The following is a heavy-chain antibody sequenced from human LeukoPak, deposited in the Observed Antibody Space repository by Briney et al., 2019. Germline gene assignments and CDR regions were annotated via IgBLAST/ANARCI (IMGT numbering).Heavy chain of an antibody. D-gene: IGHD6-6*01. J-gene: IGHJ4*02. Sequence: GGSLRLSCAASGFTFSSYSMNWVRQAPGKGLEWVSFISSSSSYIYYADSVKGRFTISRDNAKNSLYLQMNSLRAEDTAVYYCARTYSSLRGTFDYRGQGTLVTVSS. CDR2: ISSSSSYI. CDR3: ARTYSSLRGTFDY. CDR1: GFTFSSYS. V-gene: IGHV3-21*01.